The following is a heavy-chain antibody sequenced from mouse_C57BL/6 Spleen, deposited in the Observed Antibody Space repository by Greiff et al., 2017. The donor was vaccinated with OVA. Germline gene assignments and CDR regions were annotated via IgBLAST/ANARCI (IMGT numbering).Heavy chain of an antibody. V-gene: IGHV1-82*01. D-gene: IGHD1-1*01. J-gene: IGHJ1*03. CDR1: GYAFSSSW. CDR3: ARSGDYGRSYTWYFDG. Sequence: QVQLQQPGPELVKPGASVKISCKASGYAFSSSWMNWVKQRPGKGLEWIGRIYPGDGDTNYNGTFKGKATLTADKSSSTAYMQLSSLTSEDSAVYFCARSGDYGRSYTWYFDGWGTGTTVTVSS. CDR2: IYPGDGDT.